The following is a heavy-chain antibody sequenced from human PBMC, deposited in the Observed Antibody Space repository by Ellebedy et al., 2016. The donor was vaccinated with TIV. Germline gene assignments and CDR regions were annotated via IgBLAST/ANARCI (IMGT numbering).Heavy chain of an antibody. V-gene: IGHV4-31*03. CDR3: ARDGVKLGGRLWVGYGMDV. CDR1: GGSISRGGYY. D-gene: IGHD2-15*01. CDR2: IYFTGKT. J-gene: IGHJ6*02. Sequence: MPSETLSLTCTVSGGSISRGGYYWTWIRQHPGKGLEWIGNIYFTGKTYYNPSLESRVSMSIDTSKNQFSMKLELVTAADTAVYSCARDGVKLGGRLWVGYGMDVWGQGTTVSVSS.